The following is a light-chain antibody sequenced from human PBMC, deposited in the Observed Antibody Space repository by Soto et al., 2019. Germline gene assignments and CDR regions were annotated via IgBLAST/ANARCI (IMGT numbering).Light chain of an antibody. Sequence: EILLTQSPGTLSLSPVERATLSCRASQTVGSSFLAWFQHKPGQAPRLLIYGASTRATGIPDRFSGSGSGTDFTLTISSLEPEDFAVYYCQQRSDWPPITFGQRTRLEIK. J-gene: IGKJ5*01. V-gene: IGKV3D-20*02. CDR1: QTVGSSF. CDR2: GAS. CDR3: QQRSDWPPIT.